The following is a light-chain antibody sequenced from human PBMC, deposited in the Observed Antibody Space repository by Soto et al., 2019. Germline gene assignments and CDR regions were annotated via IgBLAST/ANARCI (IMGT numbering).Light chain of an antibody. J-gene: IGKJ4*01. CDR2: DAS. Sequence: EIVLTRSPATLSLSPGERATLSCRASQSVSSYLAWYQQKPGQAPRLLIYDASNRATGIPARFSGSGSGTDFTLTISSLEPEDFAVYYCQQRSNWPPGTFGGGTRWIS. CDR3: QQRSNWPPGT. V-gene: IGKV3-11*01. CDR1: QSVSSY.